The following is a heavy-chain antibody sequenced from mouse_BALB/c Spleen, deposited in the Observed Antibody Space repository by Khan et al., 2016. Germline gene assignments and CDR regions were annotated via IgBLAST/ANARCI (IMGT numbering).Heavy chain of an antibody. D-gene: IGHD2-4*01. CDR1: GFTFSNYW. J-gene: IGHJ3*01. V-gene: IGHV6-6*02. Sequence: EVKLEESGGGLVQPGGSMKLSCVASGFTFSNYWMNWVRQSPEKGLEWVAEIRLKSNNYATHYAESVKGRFTISRDDSKSSVYLQMNNLRAEDTGIYYCTRSTMITPFAYWGQGTLVTVSA. CDR2: IRLKSNNYAT. CDR3: TRSTMITPFAY.